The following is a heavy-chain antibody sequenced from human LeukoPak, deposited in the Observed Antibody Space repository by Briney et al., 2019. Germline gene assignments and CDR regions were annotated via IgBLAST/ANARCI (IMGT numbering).Heavy chain of an antibody. J-gene: IGHJ5*02. CDR3: AKGRRSGWYNWFDP. V-gene: IGHV3-23*01. Sequence: GGSLRLSCAASGFTFSSYAMSWVRQAPGKGLEWVSAISGSGGSTYYADSVKGRFTISRDNSQNTLYLQMNSLRAEDTAVYYCAKGRRSGWYNWFDPWGQGTLVTVSS. D-gene: IGHD6-19*01. CDR2: ISGSGGST. CDR1: GFTFSSYA.